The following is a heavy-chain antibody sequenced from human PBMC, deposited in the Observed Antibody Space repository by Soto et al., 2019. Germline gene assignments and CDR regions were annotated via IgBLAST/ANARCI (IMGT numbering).Heavy chain of an antibody. D-gene: IGHD2-21*01. CDR2: IYSGGSR. V-gene: IGHV3-53*02. J-gene: IGHJ6*01. CDR3: ARADFVRTTRGPPERPVVGLLGLDV. CDR1: GLSVSDNY. Sequence: EVQLVETGGGPVQAGGSLRLSCAVAGLSVSDNYLNWVRQAPGKGLEWVSVIYSGGSRHYGDSVRGRFTISRSSSRNAVYLQMHNLTAEDTAVYYCARADFVRTTRGPPERPVVGLLGLDVWGQGTTVTVFS.